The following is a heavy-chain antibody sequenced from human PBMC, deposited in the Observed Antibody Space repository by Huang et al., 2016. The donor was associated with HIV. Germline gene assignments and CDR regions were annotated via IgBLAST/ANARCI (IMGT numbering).Heavy chain of an antibody. J-gene: IGHJ4*02. D-gene: IGHD3-22*01. CDR1: GFSISSYW. CDR2: INSDGSST. Sequence: EVQLVESGGGLVQPGGSLRLSCAASGFSISSYWMHWVRQAPGKGLVWGSRINSDGSSTSYADSVKGRFTSSGDNAKNTLYLQMNSLRAEDTAVYYCARDPRIQSWLNFFDYWGQGTLVSVSS. V-gene: IGHV3-74*01. CDR3: ARDPRIQSWLNFFDY.